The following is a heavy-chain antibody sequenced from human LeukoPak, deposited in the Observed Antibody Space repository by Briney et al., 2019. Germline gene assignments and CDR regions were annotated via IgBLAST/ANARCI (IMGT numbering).Heavy chain of an antibody. D-gene: IGHD3-22*01. CDR3: AKDSHSGYYDSSGYYPPLGY. Sequence: GGSLRLSCAASGFTFSSYAVSWVRQAPGKGLEWVSAISGSGGSTYYADSVKGRFTISRDNSKNTLYLQMNSLRAEDTAVYYCAKDSHSGYYDSSGYYPPLGYWGQGTLVTVSS. CDR1: GFTFSSYA. CDR2: ISGSGGST. J-gene: IGHJ4*02. V-gene: IGHV3-23*01.